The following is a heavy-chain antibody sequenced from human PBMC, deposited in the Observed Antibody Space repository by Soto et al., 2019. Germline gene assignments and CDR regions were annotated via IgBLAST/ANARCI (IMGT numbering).Heavy chain of an antibody. CDR3: ARQGHDYGATQLINWFDP. CDR1: GGSISSYY. D-gene: IGHD4-17*01. CDR2: IYYSGST. J-gene: IGHJ5*02. V-gene: IGHV4-59*08. Sequence: SETLSLTCTVSGGSISSYYLSWIRQPPGKGLEWIGYIYYSGSTNYNPSPKSRVTISVDTSKNQFSLKLSSVTAADTAVYYCARQGHDYGATQLINWFDPWGQGTLVTVSS.